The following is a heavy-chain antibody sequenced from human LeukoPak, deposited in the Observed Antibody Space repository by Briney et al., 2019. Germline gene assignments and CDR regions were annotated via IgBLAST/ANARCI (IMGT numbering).Heavy chain of an antibody. CDR2: IYHSGST. V-gene: IGHV4-4*02. Sequence: SGTLSLTCAVSGASISSDNWWSWVGQPPGKGLEWIGEIYHSGSTNYNPSLKSRVTISVDKSKNQFSLKLSSVTAADTAVYYCARGSDTYYDSSGILGWGQGALVTVSS. J-gene: IGHJ4*02. CDR1: GASISSDNW. D-gene: IGHD3-22*01. CDR3: ARGSDTYYDSSGILG.